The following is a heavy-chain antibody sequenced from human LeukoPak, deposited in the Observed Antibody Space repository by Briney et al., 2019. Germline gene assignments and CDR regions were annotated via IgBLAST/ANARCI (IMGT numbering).Heavy chain of an antibody. CDR2: IYYSGST. D-gene: IGHD7-27*01. CDR3: ARDLTGDQFFDP. V-gene: IGHV4-31*03. Sequence: PSQTLSLTCTVSGGSISNDGYYWSWIRQHPGKGLEWLGYIYYSGSTYYNPSLKSRVTLSVDTSKSQFSLRLSSVTAADTAVYYCARDLTGDQFFDPWGQGTLVTGSS. J-gene: IGHJ5*02. CDR1: GGSISNDGYY.